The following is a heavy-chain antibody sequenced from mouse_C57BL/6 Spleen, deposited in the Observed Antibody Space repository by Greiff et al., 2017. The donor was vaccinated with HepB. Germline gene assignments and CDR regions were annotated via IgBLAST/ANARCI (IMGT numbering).Heavy chain of an antibody. J-gene: IGHJ2*01. D-gene: IGHD1-1*01. Sequence: QVQLQQSGPELVKPGASVKISCKASGYSFTSYYIHWVKQRPGQGLEWIGWIYPGSGNTKYNEKFKGKATMTADTSSSTAYMQLSSLTSEDSAVYYCARGTTVVATSYYFDYWGQGTTLTVSS. CDR1: GYSFTSYY. CDR2: IYPGSGNT. V-gene: IGHV1-66*01. CDR3: ARGTTVVATSYYFDY.